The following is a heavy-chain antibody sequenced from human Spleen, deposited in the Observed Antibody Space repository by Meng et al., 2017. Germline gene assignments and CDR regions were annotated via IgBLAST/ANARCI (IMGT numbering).Heavy chain of an antibody. CDR3: ARANSAKYNSFDY. D-gene: IGHD5-24*01. CDR2: INHSGST. Sequence: VPLEESGPGRGEASGTLSLPCAVSCGSISSSNWWIWVRQPPWKGLEWIGEINHSGSTNYNPSLKSRVTISVDKSKNQFSLRLDSVTAADTAVYFCARANSAKYNSFDYWGQGTLVTVSS. V-gene: IGHV4-4*02. CDR1: CGSISSSNW. J-gene: IGHJ4*02.